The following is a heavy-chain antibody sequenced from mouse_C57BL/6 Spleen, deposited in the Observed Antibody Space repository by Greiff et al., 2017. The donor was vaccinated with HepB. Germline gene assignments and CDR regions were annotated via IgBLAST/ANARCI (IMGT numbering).Heavy chain of an antibody. V-gene: IGHV1-82*01. CDR1: GYEFSSSW. CDR2: IYPGDGDT. D-gene: IGHD2-4*01. J-gene: IGHJ2*01. Sequence: VKLMESGPELVKPGASVKISCKASGYEFSSSWMNWVKQRPGKGLEWIGRIYPGDGDTNYNGKFKGKATLTADKSSSTAYMQLSSLTSEDSAVYFCARAYDYDVDYWGQGTTLTVSS. CDR3: ARAYDYDVDY.